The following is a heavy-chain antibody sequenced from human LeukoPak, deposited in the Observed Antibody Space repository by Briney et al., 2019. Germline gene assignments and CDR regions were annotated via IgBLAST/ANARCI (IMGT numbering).Heavy chain of an antibody. Sequence: GGSLRLSCAASGFTFRSYDMSWVRQAPGKGLEWVSFISGSGNSTYYADSVKGRFTISRDNSKNTLYLQMNSLRAEDTAVYYCAKGKDDSSGWYFFYWGQGTLVTVSS. V-gene: IGHV3-23*01. D-gene: IGHD6-19*01. CDR1: GFTFRSYD. J-gene: IGHJ4*02. CDR2: ISGSGNST. CDR3: AKGKDDSSGWYFFY.